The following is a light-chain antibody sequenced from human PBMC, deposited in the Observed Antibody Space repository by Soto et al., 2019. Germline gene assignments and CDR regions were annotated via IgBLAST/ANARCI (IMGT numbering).Light chain of an antibody. CDR1: SSDVGSYNL. CDR3: CSYAGSSTAVV. CDR2: EGG. V-gene: IGLV2-23*01. J-gene: IGLJ2*01. Sequence: QSALTQPASVSGSPGQSITISCTGTSSDVGSYNLVSWYQQHPGKAPKLMIYEGGKRPAGVCNRFSGSKSGNTASLTIPGLQAEDDADYYCCSYAGSSTAVVFGGGTKLTVL.